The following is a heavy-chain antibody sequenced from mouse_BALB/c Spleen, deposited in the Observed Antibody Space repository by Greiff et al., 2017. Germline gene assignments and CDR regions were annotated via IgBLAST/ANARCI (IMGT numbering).Heavy chain of an antibody. D-gene: IGHD2-1*01. CDR1: GFTFSSYA. V-gene: IGHV5-6-5*01. CDR3: ARDGKRSFAY. CDR2: ISSGGST. Sequence: EVMLVESGGGLVKPGGSLKLSCAASGFTFSSYAMSWVRQTPEKRLEWVASISSGGSTYYPDSVKGRFTISRDNARNILYLQMSSLRSEDTAMYYCARDGKRSFAYWGQGTLVTVSA. J-gene: IGHJ3*01.